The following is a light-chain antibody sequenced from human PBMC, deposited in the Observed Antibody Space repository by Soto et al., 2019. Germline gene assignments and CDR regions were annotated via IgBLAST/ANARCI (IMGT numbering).Light chain of an antibody. CDR2: GAS. V-gene: IGKV3-15*01. Sequence: EIVMTQSPATLSVSPGERATLSCRASQSVSSNLAWYQQKPGQAPRLLIYGASTRATGIPARFSGSGSGTDFTLTISSLQSEDFAVYYCQQYNNWPDTFGQGTKLEIK. CDR1: QSVSSN. CDR3: QQYNNWPDT. J-gene: IGKJ2*01.